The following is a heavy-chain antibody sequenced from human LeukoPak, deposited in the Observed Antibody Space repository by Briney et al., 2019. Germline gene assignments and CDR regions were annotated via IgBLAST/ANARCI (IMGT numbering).Heavy chain of an antibody. V-gene: IGHV4-59*12. CDR1: GGSISSYY. CDR2: IYYSGST. Sequence: PSETLSLTCTVSGGSISSYYWSWIRQPPGKGLEWIGYIYYSGSTNYNPSLKSRVTISVDTSKNQFSLKLSSVTAADTAVYYCARGHLRCSSTGCSGGWFDPWGQGTLVTVSS. CDR3: ARGHLRCSSTGCSGGWFDP. J-gene: IGHJ5*02. D-gene: IGHD2-2*01.